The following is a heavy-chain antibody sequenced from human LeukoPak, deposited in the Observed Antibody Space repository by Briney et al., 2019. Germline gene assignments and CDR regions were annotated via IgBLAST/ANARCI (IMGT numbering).Heavy chain of an antibody. D-gene: IGHD1-14*01. V-gene: IGHV3-23*01. CDR1: GFTFSSYG. CDR3: ASRSSDRAFYY. CDR2: ITDSGDNT. J-gene: IGHJ4*01. Sequence: GGSLRLSCVASGFTFSSYGMSWVRQAPGKGLECVSAITDSGDNTYYADSVKGRFTISRDNSKNTLFLQMNSLRAEDTAVYYCASRSSDRAFYYWGQGDLVTVSS.